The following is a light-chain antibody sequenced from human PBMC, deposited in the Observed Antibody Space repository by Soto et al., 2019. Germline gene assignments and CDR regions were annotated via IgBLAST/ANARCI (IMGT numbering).Light chain of an antibody. Sequence: QSALTQPPSVSGSPGQSVTISCTGTSSDVGSYNRVSWYQQHPGTAPRLIIYEVSNRPSGVPDRFSGSKSANTASLTISGLQAEDEADYYCTSYRDTYRLLFGGGTKLTVL. J-gene: IGLJ2*01. CDR3: TSYRDTYRLL. CDR1: SSDVGSYNR. V-gene: IGLV2-18*02. CDR2: EVS.